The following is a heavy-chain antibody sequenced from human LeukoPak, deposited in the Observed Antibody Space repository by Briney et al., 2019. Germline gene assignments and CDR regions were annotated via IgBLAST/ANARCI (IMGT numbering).Heavy chain of an antibody. CDR3: AKDTFLEWLFYYFDY. CDR1: GFTFSSYA. V-gene: IGHV3-23*01. J-gene: IGHJ4*02. D-gene: IGHD3-3*01. CDR2: ISGSGGST. Sequence: GGSLRLSCAASGFTFSSYAMSWVHQAPGKGLEWVSAISGSGGSTYYADSVKGRFTISRDNSKNTLYLQMNSLRAEDTAVYYCAKDTFLEWLFYYFDYWGQGTLVTVSS.